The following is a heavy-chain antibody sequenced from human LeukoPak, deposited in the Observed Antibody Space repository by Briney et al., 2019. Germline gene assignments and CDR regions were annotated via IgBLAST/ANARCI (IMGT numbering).Heavy chain of an antibody. CDR2: INPSGGST. CDR3: ARFGYCSSTSCYVGDYYYYMDV. CDR1: GYTFTSYY. J-gene: IGHJ6*03. V-gene: IGHV1-46*01. D-gene: IGHD2-2*03. Sequence: GASVKVSCKASGYTFTSYYMHWVRQAPGQGLEWMGIINPSGGSTSYAQKFQGRVTITADKSTSTAYMELSSLRSEDTAVYYCARFGYCSSTSCYVGDYYYYMDVWGKGTTVTVSS.